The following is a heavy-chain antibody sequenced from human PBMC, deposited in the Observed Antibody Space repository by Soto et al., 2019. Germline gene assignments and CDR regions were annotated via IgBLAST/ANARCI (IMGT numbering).Heavy chain of an antibody. D-gene: IGHD2-2*01. CDR1: GYTFTSYD. CDR2: MNPNSGNT. Sequence: ASVKVSCKASGYTFTSYDINWVRQAIGQGLEWMGWMNPNSGNTGYAQKFQGRVTMTRNTSISTAYMELNSLRSEDTAVYYCARGRYYSSTSCYLFDYWGQGTLVTVSS. V-gene: IGHV1-8*01. CDR3: ARGRYYSSTSCYLFDY. J-gene: IGHJ4*02.